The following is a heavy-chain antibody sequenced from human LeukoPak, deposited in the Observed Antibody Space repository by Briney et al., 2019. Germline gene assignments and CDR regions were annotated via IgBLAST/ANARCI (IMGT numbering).Heavy chain of an antibody. CDR3: ARGGYSSSWDFGY. D-gene: IGHD6-13*01. Sequence: GGSLRLSXAASGFTVSSNYMSWVRQPPGKGLEWVSVIYSGGSTYYADSVKGRFTISRDNSKNTLYLQMNSLRAEDTAVYYCARGGYSSSWDFGYWGQGTLVTVSS. J-gene: IGHJ4*02. V-gene: IGHV3-66*02. CDR2: IYSGGST. CDR1: GFTVSSNY.